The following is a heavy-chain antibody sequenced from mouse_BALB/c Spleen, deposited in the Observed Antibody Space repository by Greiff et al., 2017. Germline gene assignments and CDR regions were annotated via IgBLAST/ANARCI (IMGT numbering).Heavy chain of an antibody. V-gene: IGHV3-6*02. J-gene: IGHJ4*01. Sequence: EVKLEESGPGLVKPSQSLSLTCSVTGYSITSGYYWNWIRQFPGNKLEWMGYISYDGSNNYNPSLKNRISITRDTSKNQFFLKLNSVTTEDTATYYCVSTGTDYAMDYWGQGTSVTVSS. CDR1: GYSITSGYY. D-gene: IGHD4-1*02. CDR2: ISYDGSN. CDR3: VSTGTDYAMDY.